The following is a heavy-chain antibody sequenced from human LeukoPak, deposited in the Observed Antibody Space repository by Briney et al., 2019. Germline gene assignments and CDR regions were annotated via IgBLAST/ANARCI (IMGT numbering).Heavy chain of an antibody. V-gene: IGHV3-30*19. Sequence: PGGPRRLSCAASGFTFSSYGMHWVRQAPGKGLEGVAVISYDGSNKYYADSVKGRFTISRDNSKNTLYLQMNSLRAEDTAVYYCARAPPGIYYGMDVWGQGTTVTVSS. CDR1: GFTFSSYG. CDR3: ARAPPGIYYGMDV. J-gene: IGHJ6*02. CDR2: ISYDGSNK. D-gene: IGHD1-26*01.